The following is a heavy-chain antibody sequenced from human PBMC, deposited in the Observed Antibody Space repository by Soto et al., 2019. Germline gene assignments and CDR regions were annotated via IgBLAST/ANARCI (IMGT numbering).Heavy chain of an antibody. J-gene: IGHJ6*04. CDR3: ARDVRHVVVVVAGNYCYGMDV. CDR2: ISSSGSTI. CDR1: GRTFGTYE. Sequence: GLPKRHPNAAAGRTFGTYEMNRILQAQGEGLEWVSYISSSGSTICYADCVKGGFTISRDNAKNSVYLKMDRLRAEDTGVYYCARDVRHVVVVVAGNYCYGMDVWGKGTTVTGSS. V-gene: IGHV3-48*03. D-gene: IGHD2-15*01.